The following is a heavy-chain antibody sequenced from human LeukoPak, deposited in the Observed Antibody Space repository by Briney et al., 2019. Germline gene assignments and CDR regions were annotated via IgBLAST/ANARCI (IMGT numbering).Heavy chain of an antibody. Sequence: SGGSLRLSCAASGFTVSSNYMSWVRQAPGKGLEWVSVIYSGGSTYYADSVKGRFTISRDNSKNTLYLQMNSLRAEDTAVYYCAKDRRGSHRNDYWGQGTLVTVSS. J-gene: IGHJ4*02. CDR3: AKDRRGSHRNDY. CDR1: GFTVSSNY. D-gene: IGHD1-26*01. V-gene: IGHV3-66*01. CDR2: IYSGGST.